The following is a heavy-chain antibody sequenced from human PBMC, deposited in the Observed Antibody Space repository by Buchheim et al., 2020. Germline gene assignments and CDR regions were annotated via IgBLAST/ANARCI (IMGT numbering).Heavy chain of an antibody. CDR2: INHSGST. CDR1: GGSFSGYY. J-gene: IGHJ4*02. Sequence: QVQLQQWGAGLLKPSETLSLTCAVYGGSFSGYYWSWIRQPPGKGLEWIGEINHSGSTNYNPSLKSRVTISVDTSTNQFSLKLSSVTAADTAVYYCARSQGPYDYVWGSYRLLGYWGQGTL. CDR3: ARSQGPYDYVWGSYRLLGY. V-gene: IGHV4-34*01. D-gene: IGHD3-16*02.